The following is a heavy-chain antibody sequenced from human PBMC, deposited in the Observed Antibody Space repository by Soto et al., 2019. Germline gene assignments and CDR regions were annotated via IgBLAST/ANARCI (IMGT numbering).Heavy chain of an antibody. D-gene: IGHD2-15*01. CDR2: TYYRSKWYN. CDR3: ARADIGYCSDGSCYIFDY. Sequence: SQTLSLPCAISGDSVSSNSAAWNWIRQSPSRGLEWLGRTYYRSKWYNDYAVSVKSRITTNPDTSKNQFSLQLNSVTPEDTAVYYCARADIGYCSDGSCYIFDYWGQGTLVTVSS. V-gene: IGHV6-1*01. CDR1: GDSVSSNSAA. J-gene: IGHJ4*02.